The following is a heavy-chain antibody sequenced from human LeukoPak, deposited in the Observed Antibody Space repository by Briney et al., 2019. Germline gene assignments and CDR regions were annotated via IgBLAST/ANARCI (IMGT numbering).Heavy chain of an antibody. Sequence: SETLSLTCAVYGGSFSGYYWSWIRQPPGKGLEWIGEINHSGSTNYNPSLKRRVAISVDTSKNQFSLKLRSVTAADTAVYYCARDYDTLDYWGQGTLVTVSS. CDR1: GGSFSGYY. D-gene: IGHD3-9*01. CDR3: ARDYDTLDY. CDR2: INHSGST. J-gene: IGHJ4*02. V-gene: IGHV4-34*01.